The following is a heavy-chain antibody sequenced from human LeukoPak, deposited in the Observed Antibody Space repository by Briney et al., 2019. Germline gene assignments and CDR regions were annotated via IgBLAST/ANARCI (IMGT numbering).Heavy chain of an antibody. V-gene: IGHV3-74*01. CDR3: AKAVVVTSYYYYGMDV. D-gene: IGHD2-15*01. Sequence: GGSLRLSCAASGFTFSSYWMHWVRQAPGKGLVWVSRIKSDDSSTSYADSVKGRFTISRDNAKNTLYLQMNSLSAEDTAVYYCAKAVVVTSYYYYGMDVWGQGTTVTVSS. CDR1: GFTFSSYW. J-gene: IGHJ6*02. CDR2: IKSDDSST.